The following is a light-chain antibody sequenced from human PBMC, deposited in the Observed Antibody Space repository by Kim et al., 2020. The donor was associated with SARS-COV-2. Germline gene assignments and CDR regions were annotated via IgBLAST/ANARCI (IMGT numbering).Light chain of an antibody. CDR3: QQSYSTPQT. J-gene: IGKJ5*01. CDR2: AAS. V-gene: IGKV1-39*01. CDR1: QSISSY. Sequence: ASVGDRVTITCRASQSISSYLNWYQQKPGKAPKLLIYAASSLQSGVPSRFSGSGSGTDFTLTISSLQPEDFATYYCQQSYSTPQTFGRGTRLEIK.